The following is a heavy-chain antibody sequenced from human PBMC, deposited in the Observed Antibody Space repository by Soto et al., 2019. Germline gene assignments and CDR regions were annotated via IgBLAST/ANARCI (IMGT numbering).Heavy chain of an antibody. CDR2: INHSGST. J-gene: IGHJ4*02. V-gene: IGHV4-34*01. Sequence: PSETLSLTCAVYGGSFSGYYWSWIRQPPGKGLEWIGEINHSGSTNYNPSLKSRVTISVDTSKNQFSLKLCSVTAADTAVYYCARGGPSIYCSSTSCYVRFDYWGQGTLVTVSS. CDR3: ARGGPSIYCSSTSCYVRFDY. CDR1: GGSFSGYY. D-gene: IGHD2-2*01.